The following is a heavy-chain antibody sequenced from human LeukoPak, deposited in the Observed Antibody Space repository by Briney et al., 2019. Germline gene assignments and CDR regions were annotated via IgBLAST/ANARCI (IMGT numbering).Heavy chain of an antibody. J-gene: IGHJ4*02. CDR2: IYHSGST. CDR1: GYSISSGYY. CDR3: ATSTLLLRLFDY. D-gene: IGHD3-22*01. V-gene: IGHV4-38-2*02. Sequence: KPSETLSLTCTVSGYSISSGYYWGWIRQPPGKGLEWIGSIYHSGSTYYNPSLKSRVTISVDTSKNQFSLKLSSVTAADTAVYYCATSTLLLRLFDYWGQGTLVTVSS.